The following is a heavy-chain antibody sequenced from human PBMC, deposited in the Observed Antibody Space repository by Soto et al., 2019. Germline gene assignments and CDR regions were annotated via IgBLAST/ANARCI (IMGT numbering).Heavy chain of an antibody. J-gene: IGHJ6*03. CDR2: IIPILGIA. V-gene: IGHV1-69*02. CDR1: GGTFSSYT. Sequence: ASVKVSCKASGGTFSSYTISWVRQAPGQGLEWMGRIIPILGIANYAQKFQGRVTITADKSTSTAYMELSSLRSEDTAVYYCASGVYGSGSYYYYYYYMDVWGKGTTVTVSS. CDR3: ASGVYGSGSYYYYYYYMDV. D-gene: IGHD3-10*01.